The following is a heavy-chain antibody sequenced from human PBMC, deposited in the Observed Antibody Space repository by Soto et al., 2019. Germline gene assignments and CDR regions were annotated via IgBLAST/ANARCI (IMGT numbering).Heavy chain of an antibody. V-gene: IGHV4-59*08. CDR1: GVSFSSYY. CDR2: IYYSGST. Sequence: PSETLSLTCAVYGVSFSSYYWSWIRQPPGKGLEWIGYIYYSGSTNYNPSLKSRVTISVDTSKNQFSLKLSSVTAADTAVYYCARHHDSWGQGTLVTVSS. J-gene: IGHJ4*02. CDR3: ARHHDS.